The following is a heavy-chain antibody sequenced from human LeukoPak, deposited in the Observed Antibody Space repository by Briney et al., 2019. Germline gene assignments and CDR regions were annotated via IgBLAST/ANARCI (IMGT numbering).Heavy chain of an antibody. Sequence: GESLKISCKGSGYSLSTYWIGWVRQMPGKGLGWMGIIYPGDSDTRYSPSFQGQVTISADKSNSTAYLQWSSLKASDTAMYYCARPMVRGAIGAFDIWGQGTMVTVSS. CDR3: ARPMVRGAIGAFDI. J-gene: IGHJ3*02. V-gene: IGHV5-51*01. CDR1: GYSLSTYW. D-gene: IGHD3-10*01. CDR2: IYPGDSDT.